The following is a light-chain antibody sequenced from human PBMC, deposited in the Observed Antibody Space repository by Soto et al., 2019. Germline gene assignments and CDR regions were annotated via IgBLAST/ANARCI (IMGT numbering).Light chain of an antibody. Sequence: DIQMTQSPSSLSASVGDRVTITCRASQSISYYLHWYQQKPGKAPKLLIYAASNLQSGVPSKFSASGSGTDFTLTLNSLQPEDFATYYCQQSYSTPPTFGQGTKVE. J-gene: IGKJ1*01. V-gene: IGKV1-39*01. CDR1: QSISYY. CDR3: QQSYSTPPT. CDR2: AAS.